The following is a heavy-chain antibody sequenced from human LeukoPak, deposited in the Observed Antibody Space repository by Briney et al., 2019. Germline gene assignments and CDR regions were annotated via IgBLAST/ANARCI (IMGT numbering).Heavy chain of an antibody. J-gene: IGHJ6*03. CDR1: GYTFTSYD. V-gene: IGHV1-8*01. Sequence: GASVKVSCKASGYTFTSYDINWVRQATGQGLEWMGWMNPNSGNTGYAQKFQGRVTMTRNTSISTAYMELSSLRSEDTAVYYCARGPESSSWYFAPAIYYYYMDVWGKGTTVTVSS. CDR3: ARGPESSSWYFAPAIYYYYMDV. CDR2: MNPNSGNT. D-gene: IGHD6-13*01.